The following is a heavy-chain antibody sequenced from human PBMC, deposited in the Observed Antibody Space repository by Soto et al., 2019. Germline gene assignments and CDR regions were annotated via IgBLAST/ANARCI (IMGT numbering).Heavy chain of an antibody. D-gene: IGHD6-25*01. CDR1: GFTFGDYY. J-gene: IGHJ4*02. CDR3: ASGAAAPPAAWY. V-gene: IGHV3-11*01. Sequence: QVQLVESGGGLVKPGGSLRLSCAASGFTFGDYYMSWIRQAPGKGLEWVSYISSSGSSTYYVDSVRGRFTISRVTAKNSQNLQIERLGAEDTAVYYWASGAAAPPAAWYWGQGTLVTVSS. CDR2: ISSSGSST.